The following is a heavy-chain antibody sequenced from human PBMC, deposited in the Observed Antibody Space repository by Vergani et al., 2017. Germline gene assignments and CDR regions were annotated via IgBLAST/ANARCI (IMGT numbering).Heavy chain of an antibody. CDR1: GESFSGYY. D-gene: IGHD6-13*01. CDR3: ARLSLGSTSDY. V-gene: IGHV4-34*01. CDR2: INHGGRT. Sequence: QVQLQQWGAGLLKPSETLSLTCAVYGESFSGYYWSWIRQPPGKGLEWIGEINHGGRTNYSPPLKSRVTISVDTSKNQFSLKLNSVTAADTAVYYCARLSLGSTSDYWGQGTLVTVSS. J-gene: IGHJ4*02.